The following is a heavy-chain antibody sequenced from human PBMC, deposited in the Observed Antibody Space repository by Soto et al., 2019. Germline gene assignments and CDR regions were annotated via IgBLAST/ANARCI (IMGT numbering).Heavy chain of an antibody. D-gene: IGHD2-2*01. J-gene: IGHJ6*02. CDR1: GIIFTGYG. CDR2: IRYDGSNI. CDR3: ARYIPGVRYYGMDV. Sequence: GGSLRLSCAVSGIIFTGYGMHWVRQAPGKGLEWVAVIRYDGSNIYYADSVKGRFTISRDNSGNTLFLEMYSLRAEDTAVYHCARYIPGVRYYGMDVWGQGTTVTVSS. V-gene: IGHV3-33*01.